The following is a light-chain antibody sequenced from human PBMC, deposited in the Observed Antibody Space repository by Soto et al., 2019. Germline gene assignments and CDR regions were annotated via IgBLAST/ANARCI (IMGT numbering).Light chain of an antibody. CDR3: NSYTGSSLYD. J-gene: IGLJ1*01. V-gene: IGLV2-14*01. CDR2: GVN. CDR1: NSHVARYDS. Sequence: HSALAQPSSVSGCPGRSLTFRLPRNNSHVARYDSVSWYQQHPGKAPKLIIYGVNYRPSGVSDRFSGSKSGNTASLTISGLQAEDEADYYCNSYTGSSLYDFGFGTRVTVL.